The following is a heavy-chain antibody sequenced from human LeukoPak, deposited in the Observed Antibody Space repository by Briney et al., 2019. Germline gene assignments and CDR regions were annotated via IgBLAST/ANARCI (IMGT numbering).Heavy chain of an antibody. CDR3: ARDPYSGSYGADYYYYMDV. Sequence: GGSLRLSCAASGFTFSSYSMNWVRQAPGRGLEWVSSISSSSSYTYYADSVKGRFTISGDNAKSSLYLQMNSLRAEDTAVYYCARDPYSGSYGADYYYYMDVWGKGTTVTISS. D-gene: IGHD1-26*01. V-gene: IGHV3-21*01. J-gene: IGHJ6*03. CDR1: GFTFSSYS. CDR2: ISSSSSYT.